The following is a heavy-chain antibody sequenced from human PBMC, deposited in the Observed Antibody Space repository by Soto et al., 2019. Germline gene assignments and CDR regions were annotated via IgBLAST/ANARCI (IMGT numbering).Heavy chain of an antibody. D-gene: IGHD2-21*02. Sequence: GSLRLSCVASDFTFRTYTMHWVRQAPGKGLQWVSSINVDGSYIYSADSLKGRFTVSRDNAKNSLYLQMNSLRVEDTAMYYCSTEGDFLIGYVWCQGTMVTVSS. CDR1: DFTFRTYT. CDR3: STEGDFLIGYV. V-gene: IGHV3-21*01. J-gene: IGHJ3*01. CDR2: INVDGSYI.